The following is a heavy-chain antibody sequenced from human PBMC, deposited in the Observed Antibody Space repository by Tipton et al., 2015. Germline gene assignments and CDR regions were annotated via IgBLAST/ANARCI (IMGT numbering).Heavy chain of an antibody. J-gene: IGHJ4*02. CDR2: IYPGDSDT. Sequence: VQLVQSGAEVRKPGESLKISCATSGYTFTNYWIAWVRQMPGKGLDLMGIIYPGDSDTRYSPSFQGRVTISADKSTSTAYLQWSSLKASDTAVYYCARRLPYFEWSKVYYFDYWGQGSPVTVSP. V-gene: IGHV5-51*01. CDR1: GYTFTNYW. D-gene: IGHD3-9*01. CDR3: ARRLPYFEWSKVYYFDY.